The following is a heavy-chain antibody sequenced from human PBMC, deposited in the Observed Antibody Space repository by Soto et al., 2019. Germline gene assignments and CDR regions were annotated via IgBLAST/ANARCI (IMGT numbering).Heavy chain of an antibody. D-gene: IGHD3-22*01. V-gene: IGHV4-4*07. Sequence: SETLSLTCTVSGGSVSGHYWTWIRQPAGKGLEWIGRIYSTGTTDYNPSLGSRLSMSVDTSKNQFSLKLTSVSAADTAVYFCAREKDYYYSAMDVWGQGTTVTVSS. CDR3: AREKDYYYSAMDV. CDR2: IYSTGTT. J-gene: IGHJ6*02. CDR1: GGSVSGHY.